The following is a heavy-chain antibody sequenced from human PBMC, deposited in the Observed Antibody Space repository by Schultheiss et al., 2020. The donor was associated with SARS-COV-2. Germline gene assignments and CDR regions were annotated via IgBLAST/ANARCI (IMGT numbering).Heavy chain of an antibody. J-gene: IGHJ4*02. Sequence: ASVKVSCKASGGTFSSYAISWVRQAPGQRLEWMGWISAYNGNTNYAQKLQGRVTMTEDTSTDIAYMEVSSLRSEDTAVYYCATVGGGDYWGQGTLVTVSS. CDR3: ATVGGGDY. D-gene: IGHD3-16*01. V-gene: IGHV1-18*01. CDR1: GGTFSSYA. CDR2: ISAYNGNT.